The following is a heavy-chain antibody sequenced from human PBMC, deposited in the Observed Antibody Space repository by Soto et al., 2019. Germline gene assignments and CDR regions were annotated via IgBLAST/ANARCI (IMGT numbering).Heavy chain of an antibody. CDR3: ARAWVPDNWFDP. V-gene: IGHV4-30-2*01. CDR1: GGSISSGGYS. D-gene: IGHD3-16*01. CDR2: IYHSGST. Sequence: QLQLQESGSGLVKPSQTLSLTCAVSGGSISSGGYSWSWIRQPPGKGLEWIGYIYHSGSTYYNPPPKSRATISVDRCKTQCSLKLSSVPAADTAVYYCARAWVPDNWFDPWGQGPLVTVSS. J-gene: IGHJ5*02.